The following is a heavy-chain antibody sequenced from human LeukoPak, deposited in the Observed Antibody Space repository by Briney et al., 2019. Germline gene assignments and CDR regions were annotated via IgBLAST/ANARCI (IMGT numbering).Heavy chain of an antibody. CDR3: ARETAVAGTDYYYGMDV. CDR1: GGSISSYY. J-gene: IGHJ6*02. CDR2: IYTSGST. Sequence: PSETLSLTCTVSGGSISSYYWSWIRQPAGKGLEWIGRIYTSGSTNYNPSLKSRVTMSVDTSKNQFSLKLSSVTAADTAAYYCARETAVAGTDYYYGMDVWGQGTTVTVSS. V-gene: IGHV4-4*07. D-gene: IGHD6-19*01.